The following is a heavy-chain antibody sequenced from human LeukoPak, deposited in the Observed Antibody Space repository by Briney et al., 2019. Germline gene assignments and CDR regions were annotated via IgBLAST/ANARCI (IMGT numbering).Heavy chain of an antibody. V-gene: IGHV3-23*01. CDR3: AKGVAGYYFDY. CDR1: GFTFSSYA. J-gene: IGHJ4*02. D-gene: IGHD6-19*01. CDR2: ISGSGGNT. Sequence: LPGGSLRLSCAASGFTFSSYAMNWLRQAPGKGLEWVSTISGSGGNTYYADSVKGRFTSATDNSKNTLYLQMSSLTAENTAVYYCAKGVAGYYFDYWGQGTLVTVSS.